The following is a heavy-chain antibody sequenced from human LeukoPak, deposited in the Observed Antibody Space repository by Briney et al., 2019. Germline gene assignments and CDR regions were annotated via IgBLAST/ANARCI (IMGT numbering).Heavy chain of an antibody. CDR3: ARDGYSDSSGYYYAPDY. CDR2: INSDGSST. D-gene: IGHD3-22*01. V-gene: IGHV3-74*01. J-gene: IGHJ4*02. Sequence: GGSLRLSCAASGFTFSSYWMHWVRQAPGKGLVWVSRINSDGSSTSYADSVKGRFTVSRDNAKNTLYLQMNSLRAEDTAVYYCARDGYSDSSGYYYAPDYWGQGTLVTVSS. CDR1: GFTFSSYW.